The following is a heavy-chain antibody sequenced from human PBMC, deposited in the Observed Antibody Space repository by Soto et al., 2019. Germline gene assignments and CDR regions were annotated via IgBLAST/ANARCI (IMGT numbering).Heavy chain of an antibody. D-gene: IGHD3-22*01. CDR2: IIPVFGLV. J-gene: IGHJ6*02. CDR3: VGGRIVVVGSRAYYGMDV. V-gene: IGHV1-69*01. CDR1: GGTPSNSA. Sequence: QVHLLLQSGAEVKKPGSSVKVSCKASGGTPSNSAISWVRQAPGQGLEWMGGIIPVFGLVKYAQNFQGRVTITADESTNTAYMELSSLRPEDTAVYYCVGGRIVVVGSRAYYGMDVWGQGTTVSVS.